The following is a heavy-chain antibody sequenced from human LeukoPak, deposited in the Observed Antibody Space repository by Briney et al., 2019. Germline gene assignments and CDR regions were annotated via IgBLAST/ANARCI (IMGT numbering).Heavy chain of an antibody. CDR2: IYKSGTT. J-gene: IGHJ6*03. CDR1: GESINPYY. D-gene: IGHD2/OR15-2a*01. V-gene: IGHV4-4*07. Sequence: SETLSLTCTVSGESINPYYWNWIRQSAGKGLEWIGHIYKSGTTNFNPSLTSRVTMSLDTSRNQFSLKLRSVTAADTAVYFCARSFLDYMDVWGRGTTVTVSS. CDR3: ARSFLDYMDV.